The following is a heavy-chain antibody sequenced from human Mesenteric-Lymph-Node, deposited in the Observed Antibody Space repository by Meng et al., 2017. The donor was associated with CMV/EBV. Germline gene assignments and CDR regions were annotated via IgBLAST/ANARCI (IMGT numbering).Heavy chain of an antibody. D-gene: IGHD2-15*01. V-gene: IGHV1-18*01. CDR1: GYTFTSYD. CDR3: ARGHGGTPLEY. CDR2: ISAYNGNT. J-gene: IGHJ4*02. Sequence: ASVKVSCKASGYTFTSYDINWVRQATGQGLEWMGWISAYNGNTKNAQKLQGRVTMTTDTSTSTAYMELRSLRSDDTAVYYCARGHGGTPLEYWGQGTLVTVSS.